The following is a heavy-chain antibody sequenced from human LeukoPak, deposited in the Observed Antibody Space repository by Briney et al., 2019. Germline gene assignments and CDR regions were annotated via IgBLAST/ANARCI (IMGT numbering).Heavy chain of an antibody. Sequence: GGSLRLFCAASGFTFSSYGMHWVCQAPGKGLEWVAVISYDGSNKYYADSVKGRFTISRDNSKNTLYLQMNSLRAEDTAVYYCAKDLRVAAAGTWGYGMDVWGQGTTVTVSS. J-gene: IGHJ6*02. V-gene: IGHV3-30*18. CDR3: AKDLRVAAAGTWGYGMDV. CDR1: GFTFSSYG. CDR2: ISYDGSNK. D-gene: IGHD6-13*01.